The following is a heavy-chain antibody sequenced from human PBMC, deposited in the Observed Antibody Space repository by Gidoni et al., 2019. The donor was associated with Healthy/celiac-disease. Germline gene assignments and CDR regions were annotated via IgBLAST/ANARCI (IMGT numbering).Heavy chain of an antibody. Sequence: QVQLQESGQGLVKPSETLSLTCTVSGGSISSYYWSWIRQPPGKGLEWIGYIYYSGSTNYNPSLKSRVTISVDTSKNQFSLKLSSVTAADTAVYYCARLGSGYCSGGSCSYYYYYYMDVWGKGTTVTVSS. CDR3: ARLGSGYCSGGSCSYYYYYYMDV. V-gene: IGHV4-59*01. J-gene: IGHJ6*03. CDR2: IYYSGST. D-gene: IGHD2-15*01. CDR1: GGSISSYY.